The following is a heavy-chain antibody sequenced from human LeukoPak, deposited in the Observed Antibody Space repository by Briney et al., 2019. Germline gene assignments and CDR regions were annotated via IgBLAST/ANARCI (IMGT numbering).Heavy chain of an antibody. Sequence: GGSLRLSCAASGFTFSDYAMHWVRQAPGKGLEWVALISYDGTNKYYADSVKGRFTISRDNSRNTLYLQMNSLRAEDTAVYYCARERVYYMDVWGKGTTVTVSS. J-gene: IGHJ6*03. CDR3: ARERVYYMDV. V-gene: IGHV3-30-3*01. CDR1: GFTFSDYA. CDR2: ISYDGTNK.